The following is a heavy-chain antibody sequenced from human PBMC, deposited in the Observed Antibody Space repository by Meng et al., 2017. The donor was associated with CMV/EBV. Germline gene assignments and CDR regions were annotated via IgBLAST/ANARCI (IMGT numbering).Heavy chain of an antibody. Sequence: ASVKVSCKASGYTFTGYYMHWVRQAPGQGLEWVGWINPNSGGTNYAQKFQGRVTMTRDTSISTAYMELSRLRSDDTAVYYCASSGDDFWSGYYQDYWGQGTLVTVSS. D-gene: IGHD3-3*01. J-gene: IGHJ4*02. V-gene: IGHV1-2*02. CDR1: GYTFTGYY. CDR2: INPNSGGT. CDR3: ASSGDDFWSGYYQDY.